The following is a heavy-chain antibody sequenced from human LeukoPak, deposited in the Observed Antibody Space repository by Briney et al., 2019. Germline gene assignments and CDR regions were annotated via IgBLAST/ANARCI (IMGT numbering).Heavy chain of an antibody. D-gene: IGHD6-13*01. V-gene: IGHV4-59*01. Sequence: KASETLSLTCTVSGGSISSYYWSWIRQPPGKGLEWIGYIYYSGTTNYNPSLKSRVTISVDTSKNQFSLKLSSVTAADTAVYYCARDRSSWRFDYWGQGTLVTVSS. CDR3: ARDRSSWRFDY. CDR1: GGSISSYY. CDR2: IYYSGTT. J-gene: IGHJ4*02.